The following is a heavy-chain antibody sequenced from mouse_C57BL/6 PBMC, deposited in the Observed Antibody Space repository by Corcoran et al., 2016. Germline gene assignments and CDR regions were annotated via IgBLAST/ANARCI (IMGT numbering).Heavy chain of an antibody. D-gene: IGHD1-1*01. J-gene: IGHJ1*03. CDR1: GYTFTDYY. V-gene: IGHV1-19*01. CDR3: ARLEENLRQGSSYWYFDV. CDR2: INPYNGGT. Sequence: EVQLQQSGPVLVKPGASVKMSCKASGYTFTDYYMNWVKQSHGKSLEWIGVINPYNGGTSYNQKFKGKATLTVDKSSSTAYMELNSLTSEDSAVYYCARLEENLRQGSSYWYFDVWGTGTTVTVSS.